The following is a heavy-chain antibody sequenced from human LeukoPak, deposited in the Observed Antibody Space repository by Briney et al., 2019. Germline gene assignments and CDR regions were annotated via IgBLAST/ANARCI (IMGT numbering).Heavy chain of an antibody. CDR3: ARGTQLWLPTNWFDP. CDR1: GGSISSFY. J-gene: IGHJ5*02. Sequence: SETLSLTCTVSGGSISSFYWSWIRQPPGKGLEYIGYIYNSGSTNYSPSLKSRVTISVDTSKNQFSLKLSSVIAADTAVYYCARGTQLWLPTNWFDPWGQGTLVTVSS. V-gene: IGHV4-59*01. CDR2: IYNSGST. D-gene: IGHD5-18*01.